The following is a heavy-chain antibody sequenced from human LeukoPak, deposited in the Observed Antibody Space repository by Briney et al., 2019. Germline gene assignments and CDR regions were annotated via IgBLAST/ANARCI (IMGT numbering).Heavy chain of an antibody. CDR2: INHSGST. CDR3: ARGHIAMEQGVIGY. J-gene: IGHJ4*02. V-gene: IGHV4-34*01. CDR1: GGSFSGYY. Sequence: PSETLSLTCAVYGGSFSGYYWSWIRQPPGKGLEWIGEINHSGSTNYNPSLKSRVTISVDTSKNQFSLKLSSVTAADTAVYYCARGHIAMEQGVIGYWGQGTLVTVSS. D-gene: IGHD5-18*01.